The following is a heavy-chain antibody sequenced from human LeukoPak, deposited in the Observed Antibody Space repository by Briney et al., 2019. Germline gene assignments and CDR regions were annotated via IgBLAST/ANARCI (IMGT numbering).Heavy chain of an antibody. CDR2: ISAYNGNT. D-gene: IGHD6-13*01. V-gene: IGHV1-18*01. CDR1: GGTFSSYA. CDR3: ARFEQQLYPFDY. J-gene: IGHJ4*02. Sequence: GASVKVSCKASGGTFSSYAISWVRQAPGQGLEWMGWISAYNGNTNYAQKLQGRVTMTTDTSTSTAYMELRSPRSDDTAVYYCARFEQQLYPFDYWGQGTLVTVSS.